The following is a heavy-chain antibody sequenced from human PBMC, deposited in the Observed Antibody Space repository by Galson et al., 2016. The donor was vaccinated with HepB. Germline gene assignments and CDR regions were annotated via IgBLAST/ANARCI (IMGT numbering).Heavy chain of an antibody. CDR1: GFTFSSYG. D-gene: IGHD3-22*01. V-gene: IGHV3-33*01. J-gene: IGHJ4*02. CDR2: IWYDGSNK. Sequence: SLRLSCAASGFTFSSYGMHWVRQAPGKGLEWVAVIWYDGSNKYYADSVKGRFTISRDNSKNTLYLQMNSMRAEDTAVYYCARAMHRPYYYDSSGYGDMGYYFDYWGQGTLVTVSS. CDR3: ARAMHRPYYYDSSGYGDMGYYFDY.